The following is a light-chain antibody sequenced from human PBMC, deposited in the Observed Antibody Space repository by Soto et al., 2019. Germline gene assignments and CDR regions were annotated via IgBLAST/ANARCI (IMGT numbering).Light chain of an antibody. CDR2: GAS. CDR3: QQYHDWPPRLN. V-gene: IGKV3-15*01. Sequence: EVVLTQSPATIPVPQGEVPSLFYSTSQPMTSTLAWYQQKPGQAPRLLTQGASIRATGIPARFSGSGSETEFTLTISSLQSEDCAVYYCQQYHDWPPRLNFGGGTKVEI. J-gene: IGKJ4*01. CDR1: QPMTST.